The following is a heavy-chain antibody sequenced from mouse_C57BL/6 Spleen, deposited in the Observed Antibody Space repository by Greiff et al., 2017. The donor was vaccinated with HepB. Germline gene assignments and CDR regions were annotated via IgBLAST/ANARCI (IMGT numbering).Heavy chain of an antibody. CDR3: ARSDGSSPPYFDV. CDR2: IHPNSGST. D-gene: IGHD1-1*01. CDR1: GYTFTSYW. V-gene: IGHV1-64*01. Sequence: QVQLQQPGAELVKPGASVKLSCKASGYTFTSYWMHWVKQRPGQGLEWIGMIHPNSGSTNYNEKFKSKATLTVDKSSSTAYMQLSSLTSEDSAVYYCARSDGSSPPYFDVWGTGTTVTVSS. J-gene: IGHJ1*03.